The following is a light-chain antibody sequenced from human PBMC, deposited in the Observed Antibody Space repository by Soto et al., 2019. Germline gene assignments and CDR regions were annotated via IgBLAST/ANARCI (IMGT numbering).Light chain of an antibody. Sequence: QSVLPHPRSVSGSPGQSVNISCTGTSSDVGGFHFVSWYQQHPGRAPKLIIFDVNARPSGVPDRFSGSKSGNTASLTISGLQADDEADYYCCSYAGSFTFVFGGGTKVTVL. J-gene: IGLJ2*01. CDR3: CSYAGSFTFV. CDR1: SSDVGGFHF. CDR2: DVN. V-gene: IGLV2-11*01.